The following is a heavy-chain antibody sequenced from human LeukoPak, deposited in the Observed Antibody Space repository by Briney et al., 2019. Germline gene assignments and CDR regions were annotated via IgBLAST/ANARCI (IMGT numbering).Heavy chain of an antibody. CDR3: AKTPTGNFWGGYLEANWFDP. CDR1: GYTFTSYG. CDR2: ISAYNGNT. J-gene: IGHJ5*02. D-gene: IGHD3-3*01. V-gene: IGHV1-18*01. Sequence: GASVKVSCKASGYTFTSYGISWVRQAPGQGLEWMGWISAYNGNTNYAQKLQGRVTMTTDTSTSTAYMELRSLRSDDTAVYYCAKTPTGNFWGGYLEANWFDPWGQGTLVTVSS.